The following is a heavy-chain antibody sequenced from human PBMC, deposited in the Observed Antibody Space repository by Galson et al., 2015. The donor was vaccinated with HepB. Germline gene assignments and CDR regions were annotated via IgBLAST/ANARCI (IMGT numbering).Heavy chain of an antibody. CDR1: GFTFSSYG. V-gene: IGHV3-33*08. Sequence: SLRLSCAASGFTFSSYGMHWVRQAPGKGLEWVAVIWYDGSNKYYADSVKGRFTISRDNSKNTLYLQMNSLRAEDTAVYYCAREQQQQLVLLDYWGQGTLVTVSS. CDR2: IWYDGSNK. D-gene: IGHD6-13*01. J-gene: IGHJ4*02. CDR3: AREQQQQLVLLDY.